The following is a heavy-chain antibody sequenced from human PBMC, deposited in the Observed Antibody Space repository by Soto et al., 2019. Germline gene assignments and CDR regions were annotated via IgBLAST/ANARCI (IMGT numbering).Heavy chain of an antibody. V-gene: IGHV1-69*12. D-gene: IGHD1-26*01. J-gene: IGHJ6*02. CDR2: IIPIFGTA. CDR3: ASVAAKYYYYGMEV. CDR1: GGTFSSYA. Sequence: QVQLVQSGAEVKKPGSSVKVSCKASGGTFSSYAINWVRQAPGQGLEWMGGIIPIFGTADYAQKFQGRVTITADESTTTAYMQLSSLRSEDMAVYYCASVAAKYYYYGMEVWGQGTTVTVSS.